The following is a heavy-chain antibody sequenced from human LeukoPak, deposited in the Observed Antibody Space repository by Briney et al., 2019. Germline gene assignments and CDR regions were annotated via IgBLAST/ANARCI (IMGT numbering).Heavy chain of an antibody. D-gene: IGHD3-10*01. V-gene: IGHV3-48*03. CDR2: ISSSGNTI. CDR3: ARDPISGFGLCAFDI. CDR1: GFTFISYE. Sequence: KAGGSLRFPCAASGFTFISYEMNWVRQAPGKGLEWVSYISSSGNTIYYADSVKGRFTISRDNAKNSLYLQMNSLRAEDTATYYCARDPISGFGLCAFDIWGQGTMVTVSS. J-gene: IGHJ3*02.